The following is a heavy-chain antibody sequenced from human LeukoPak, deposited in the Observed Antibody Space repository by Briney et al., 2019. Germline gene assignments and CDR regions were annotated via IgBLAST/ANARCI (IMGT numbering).Heavy chain of an antibody. CDR2: IKQDGSEK. J-gene: IGHJ4*02. CDR1: GFTFSSYW. D-gene: IGHD3-10*01. CDR3: ARGTGSGSYIIDY. V-gene: IGHV3-7*01. Sequence: QSGGSLRLSCAASGFTFSSYWMSWVRQAPGKGLEWVANIKQDGSEKYYVDSVKGRFTISRDNSKNTLYVQMNSLRSEDTAVYYCARGTGSGSYIIDYWGQGILVTVSS.